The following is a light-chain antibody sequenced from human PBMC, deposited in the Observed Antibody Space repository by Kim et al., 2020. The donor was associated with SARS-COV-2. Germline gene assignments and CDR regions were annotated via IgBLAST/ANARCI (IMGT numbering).Light chain of an antibody. CDR2: SKN. CDR1: SLRTYY. V-gene: IGLV3-19*01. CDR3: NSRDSNDNVV. Sequence: PLGKTVRSTLQGHSLRTYYAYWCQRKPGQAPILVIYSKNNRPTGVPDRFSGSSSGNTDSLTITGTQAGDEAHYYCNSRDSNDNVVFGGGTQLTVL. J-gene: IGLJ2*01.